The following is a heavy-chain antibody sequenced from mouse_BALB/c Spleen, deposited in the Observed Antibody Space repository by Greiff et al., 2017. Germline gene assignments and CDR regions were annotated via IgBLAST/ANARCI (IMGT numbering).Heavy chain of an antibody. V-gene: IGHV1-20*02. Sequence: EVQLQQSGPELVKPGASVKISCKASGYSFTGYFMNWVMQSHGKSLEWIGRINPYNGDTFYNQKFKGKATLTVDKSSSTAHMELRSLASEDSAVYYCARDGNYDAMDYWGQGTSVTVSS. J-gene: IGHJ4*01. CDR2: INPYNGDT. D-gene: IGHD2-1*01. CDR1: GYSFTGYF. CDR3: ARDGNYDAMDY.